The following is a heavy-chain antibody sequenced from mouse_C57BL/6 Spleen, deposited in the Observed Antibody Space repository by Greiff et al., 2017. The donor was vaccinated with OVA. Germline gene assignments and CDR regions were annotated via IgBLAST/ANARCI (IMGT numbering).Heavy chain of an antibody. J-gene: IGHJ2*01. Sequence: QVQLQQPGAELVRPGSSVKLSCKASGYTFTSYWMHWVKQRPIQGLEWIGNIDPSDSDTHYNQKFKDKATLTVDKSSSTAYMQLSSLTSEDSAVYYGARSGAYSNDYFDYWGKGTTLTVSS. CDR3: ARSGAYSNDYFDY. CDR2: IDPSDSDT. D-gene: IGHD2-5*01. V-gene: IGHV1-52*01. CDR1: GYTFTSYW.